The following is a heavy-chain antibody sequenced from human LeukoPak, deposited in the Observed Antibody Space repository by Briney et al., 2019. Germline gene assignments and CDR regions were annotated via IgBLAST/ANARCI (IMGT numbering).Heavy chain of an antibody. D-gene: IGHD3-22*01. Sequence: NPSETLSLTCTISGGYISNYFWTWIRQPPGKGLEWIGFISYSGSTSYNPSLKSRVTISLDTSKNQFSLKLSSVTAADTAVYYCARAYYFDSSGYDDAFDIWGQGTMVTVSS. V-gene: IGHV4-59*01. CDR1: GGYISNYF. CDR3: ARAYYFDSSGYDDAFDI. J-gene: IGHJ3*02. CDR2: ISYSGST.